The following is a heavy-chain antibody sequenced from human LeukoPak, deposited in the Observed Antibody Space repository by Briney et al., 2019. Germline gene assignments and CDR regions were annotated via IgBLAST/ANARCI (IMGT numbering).Heavy chain of an antibody. Sequence: SETLSLTCTVSDGSISSSNYYWAWIRHPPGKGLEWLGTINYGGNTYYNLSLKSRVIIFLDTSKNQFSLILSSVTAADTDVYYCARLWSTSCKGGSCPHQPNYWGQGTRVTVPS. CDR2: INYGGNT. CDR1: DGSISSSNYY. D-gene: IGHD2-15*01. CDR3: ARLWSTSCKGGSCPHQPNY. J-gene: IGHJ4*02. V-gene: IGHV4-39*01.